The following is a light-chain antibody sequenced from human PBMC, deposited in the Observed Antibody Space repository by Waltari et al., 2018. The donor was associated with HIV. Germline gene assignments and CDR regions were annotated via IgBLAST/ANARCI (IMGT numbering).Light chain of an antibody. CDR2: AAS. CDR1: PGIANW. J-gene: IGKJ5*01. V-gene: IGKV1D-12*01. Sequence: DIQMTQSPTSVSASGGERVTSTCRARPGIANWLACYQQKPGKAPNLLIYAASTFQSGFPSRFRGSGSCTDFTLTISSLQPEDFGTYYCQQARCFPITFGQGTRLEIK. CDR3: QQARCFPIT.